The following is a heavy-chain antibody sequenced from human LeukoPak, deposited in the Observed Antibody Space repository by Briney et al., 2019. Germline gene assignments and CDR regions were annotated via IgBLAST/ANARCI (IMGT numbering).Heavy chain of an antibody. CDR1: GYTFTSYA. CDR3: ARDLGARDVKGNAFDI. CDR2: INAGNGNT. D-gene: IGHD1-26*01. J-gene: IGHJ3*02. V-gene: IGHV1-3*01. Sequence: GASVKVSCKASGYTFTSYAMHWVRQAPGQRLEWMGWINAGNGNTKYSQKFQGRVTITRDTSASTAYMELSSLRSEDTAVYYCARDLGARDVKGNAFDIWGQGTMVTVSS.